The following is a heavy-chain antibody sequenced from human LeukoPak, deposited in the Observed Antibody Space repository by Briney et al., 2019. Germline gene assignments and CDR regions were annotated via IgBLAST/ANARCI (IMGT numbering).Heavy chain of an antibody. J-gene: IGHJ4*02. Sequence: PGRSLRLSCAASGFTFDDYAMHWVRQAPGKGLEWVSGLSWNGATVGYADSVEGRFTISRDNAENSLYLQMNSLRAEDTAVYYCARDYTYSTGGTYYDRFDYWGQGTLVTVSS. CDR1: GFTFDDYA. CDR3: ARDYTYSTGGTYYDRFDY. D-gene: IGHD2-15*01. V-gene: IGHV3-9*01. CDR2: LSWNGATV.